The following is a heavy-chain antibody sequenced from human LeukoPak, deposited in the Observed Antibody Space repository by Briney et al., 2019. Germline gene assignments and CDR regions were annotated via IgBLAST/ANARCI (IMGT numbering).Heavy chain of an antibody. Sequence: ASVKVSCKASGYTFTSYDINWVRQATGQGLEWMGWMNPISGSTGYAQKFQGRVTITRNTSISTAYMELSGLRSEDTAVYYCARGRSTGYPYYFEYWGQGTLVTVSS. CDR1: GYTFTSYD. V-gene: IGHV1-8*03. CDR3: ARGRSTGYPYYFEY. J-gene: IGHJ4*02. CDR2: MNPISGST. D-gene: IGHD5-12*01.